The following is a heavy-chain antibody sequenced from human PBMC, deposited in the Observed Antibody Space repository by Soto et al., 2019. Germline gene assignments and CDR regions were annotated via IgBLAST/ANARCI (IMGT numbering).Heavy chain of an antibody. CDR3: ARSLGYCSSTSCYPETRYGMDV. J-gene: IGHJ6*02. D-gene: IGHD2-2*01. CDR1: GGTFSSYS. Sequence: QVQLVQSGAEVKKPGSSVKVACKASGGTFSSYSISWVRQAPGQGLEWMGGLIPIFGTANYAQKFQGRVTITADESTSTADMELSSLRSEDTAVYYCARSLGYCSSTSCYPETRYGMDVWGQGTTVTVSS. CDR2: LIPIFGTA. V-gene: IGHV1-69*01.